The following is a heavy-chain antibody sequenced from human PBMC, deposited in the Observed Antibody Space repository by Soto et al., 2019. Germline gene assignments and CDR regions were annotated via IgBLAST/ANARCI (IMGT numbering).Heavy chain of an antibody. CDR3: ATGTPSNYYDILTALDY. CDR1: GFIFSNYV. V-gene: IGHV3-23*01. J-gene: IGHJ4*02. Sequence: GGSLRLSCAASGFIFSNYVMTWVRQAPGKGLEWVSGISASGGSTYYADSVEGRFTISRDNSKNTLYLQMNSLRVKDTAVYSCATGTPSNYYDILTALDYWGQGTLVTVSS. D-gene: IGHD3-9*01. CDR2: ISASGGST.